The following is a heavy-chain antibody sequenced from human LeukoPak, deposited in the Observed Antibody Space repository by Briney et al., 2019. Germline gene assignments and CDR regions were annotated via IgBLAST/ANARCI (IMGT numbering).Heavy chain of an antibody. CDR1: GYSISSGYY. Sequence: SETLSLTCAVSGYSISSGYYWGWIRQPPGKGLEWIGSIYHSGSTYYNPSLKSRVTISVDTSKNQFSLKLSSVTAADTAVYYCANHYYYYMDVWGKGTTVTASS. J-gene: IGHJ6*03. CDR3: ANHYYYYMDV. V-gene: IGHV4-38-2*01. CDR2: IYHSGST.